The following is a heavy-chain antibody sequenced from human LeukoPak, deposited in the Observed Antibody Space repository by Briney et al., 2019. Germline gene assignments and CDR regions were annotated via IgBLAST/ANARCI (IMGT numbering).Heavy chain of an antibody. CDR2: FNYRGSP. V-gene: IGHV4-59*01. CDR1: GGSIRSYH. Sequence: SETLTLTCTVSGGSIRSYHWSWIRQPPGKGLECIGYFNYRGSPNYNPSLRSRVSISEGQSQNQFVPELKSVTAADTAVYYCARGGLYFGEERNYGMDVWGQGTTVTVSS. D-gene: IGHD3-10*01. J-gene: IGHJ6*01. CDR3: ARGGLYFGEERNYGMDV.